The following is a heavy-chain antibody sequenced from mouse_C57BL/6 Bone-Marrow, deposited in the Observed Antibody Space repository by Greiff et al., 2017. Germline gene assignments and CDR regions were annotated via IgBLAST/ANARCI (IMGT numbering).Heavy chain of an antibody. CDR3: ARDYGSRREAMDY. J-gene: IGHJ4*01. CDR2: FYPGSGNT. V-gene: IGHV1-76*01. CDR1: GYTFTDYY. D-gene: IGHD1-1*01. Sequence: QVQLQQSGAELVRPGASVKLSCKASGYTFTDYYINWVKQRPGQGLEWIARFYPGSGNTYYNEKFKGKATLTAEKSSSTAYMQLSSLTSEDSAVYFCARDYGSRREAMDYWGQGTSVTVSS.